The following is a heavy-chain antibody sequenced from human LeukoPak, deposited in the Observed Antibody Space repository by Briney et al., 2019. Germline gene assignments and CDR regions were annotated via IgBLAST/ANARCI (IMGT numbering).Heavy chain of an antibody. CDR2: IYTSGST. CDR3: ARDPGYYGSET. CDR1: GYSISSGYY. J-gene: IGHJ3*01. Sequence: PSETLSLTCAVSGYSISSGYYWGWIRQPAGKGLEWIGRIYTSGSTNYNPSLKSRVAMSVDTSKNQFSLRLSSLTAADTAVYYCARDPGYYGSETWGRGTMVTVSS. V-gene: IGHV4-4*07. D-gene: IGHD3-10*01.